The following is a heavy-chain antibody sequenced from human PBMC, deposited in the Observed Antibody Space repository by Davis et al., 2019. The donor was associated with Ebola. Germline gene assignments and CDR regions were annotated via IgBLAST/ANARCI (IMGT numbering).Heavy chain of an antibody. CDR2: IYYSGST. Sequence: MPSETLSLTCTVSGGSITTYYWGWIRQPPGKGLEWIGNIYYSGSTNYNPSLKSRVTISVDTSKNQFSLKLNSVTAADTAVYFCARDDSNGYFFDYWGQGTPVTVSS. CDR3: ARDDSNGYFFDY. D-gene: IGHD3-22*01. CDR1: GGSITTYY. V-gene: IGHV4-59*12. J-gene: IGHJ4*02.